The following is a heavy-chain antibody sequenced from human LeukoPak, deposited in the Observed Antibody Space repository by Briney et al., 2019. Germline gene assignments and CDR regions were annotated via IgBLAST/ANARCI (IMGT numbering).Heavy chain of an antibody. CDR1: GGSISSSSYY. CDR2: IYYSGST. J-gene: IGHJ6*03. D-gene: IGHD2-15*01. CDR3: ARVRVVAAILDYYYCYYMDV. Sequence: SETLSLTCTVSGGSISSSSYYWGWIRQPPGKGLEWIGSIYYSGSTYYNPSLKSRVTISVDTSKNQFSLKLSSVTAADTAVYYCARVRVVAAILDYYYCYYMDVWGKGTTVTVSS. V-gene: IGHV4-39*07.